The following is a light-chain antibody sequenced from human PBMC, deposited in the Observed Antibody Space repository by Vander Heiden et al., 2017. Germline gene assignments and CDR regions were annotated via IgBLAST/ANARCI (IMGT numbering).Light chain of an antibody. J-gene: IGKJ4*01. CDR1: QGIRSA. CDR2: DAS. V-gene: IGKV1-13*02. CDR3: QQFNIYPLS. Sequence: AIQLTQSPSSLSASVGNRVPLTCRASQGIRSALAWYQQKPGKVPKLLIYDASTLEIGVTARCSVSGSGTDFTLTISSLQPEDFATYYCQQFNIYPLSFGGGTKVEIK.